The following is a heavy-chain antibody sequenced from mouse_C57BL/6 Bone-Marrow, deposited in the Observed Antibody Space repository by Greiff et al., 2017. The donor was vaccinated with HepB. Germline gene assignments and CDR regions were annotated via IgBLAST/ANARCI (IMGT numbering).Heavy chain of an antibody. V-gene: IGHV1-47*01. CDR2: FHPYNDDT. Sequence: VKVVESGAELVKPGASVKMSCKASGYTFTTYPIEWMKQNHGKSLEWIGNFHPYNDDTKYNEKFKGKATLTVEKSSSTVYLELSRLTSDDSAVYYCAIISTTVVATRDCYAMDYWGQGTSVTVSS. D-gene: IGHD1-1*01. CDR1: GYTFTTYP. CDR3: AIISTTVVATRDCYAMDY. J-gene: IGHJ4*01.